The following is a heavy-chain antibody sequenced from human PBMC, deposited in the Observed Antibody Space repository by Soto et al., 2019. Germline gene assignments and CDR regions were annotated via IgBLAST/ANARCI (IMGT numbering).Heavy chain of an antibody. Sequence: GGTLRLSCAASGFTFSDYYMDWVRQAPGKGLEWVGRTRNKANSYSTEYAASVKGRFTLSRDESRNSLDLQMDGLKTEDTALYYCPRVGGSRGWQYGVKVWGQGTAVTFS. V-gene: IGHV3-72*01. CDR3: PRVGGSRGWQYGVKV. D-gene: IGHD6-19*01. CDR2: TRNKANSYST. CDR1: GFTFSDYY. J-gene: IGHJ6*02.